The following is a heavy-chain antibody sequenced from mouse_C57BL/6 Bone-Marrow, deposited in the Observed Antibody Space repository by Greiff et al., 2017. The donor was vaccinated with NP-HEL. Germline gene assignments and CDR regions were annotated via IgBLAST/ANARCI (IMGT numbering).Heavy chain of an antibody. V-gene: IGHV1-55*01. J-gene: IGHJ1*03. CDR2: IYPGSGST. CDR3: ERGALITTVVATYWYFDV. Sequence: VQLQQPGAELVKPGASVKMSCKASGYTFTSYWITWVKQRPGQGLEWIGDIYPGSGSTNYNEQFKSKATLTVDTSSSTAYMQRSSLTSEDSAVYYWERGALITTVVATYWYFDVWGTGTTVTVSS. CDR1: GYTFTSYW. D-gene: IGHD1-1*01.